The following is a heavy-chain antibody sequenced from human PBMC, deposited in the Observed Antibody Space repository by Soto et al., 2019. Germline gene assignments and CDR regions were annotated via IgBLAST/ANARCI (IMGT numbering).Heavy chain of an antibody. CDR2: FDPEDGET. J-gene: IGHJ4*02. CDR1: GYTLTELS. V-gene: IGHV1-24*01. D-gene: IGHD5-18*01. Sequence: ASVKVSCKVSGYTLTELSMHWVRQAPGKGLEWMGGFDPEDGETIYAQKFQGRVTMTEDTSTDTAYMELSSLRSEDTAVYYCATGPEYSYGFDYWGQGTRVTVSS. CDR3: ATGPEYSYGFDY.